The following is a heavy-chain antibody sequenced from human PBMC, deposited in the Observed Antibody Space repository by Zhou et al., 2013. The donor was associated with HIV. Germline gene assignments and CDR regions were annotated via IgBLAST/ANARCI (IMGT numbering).Heavy chain of an antibody. D-gene: IGHD1-26*01. CDR1: GGTFSSYA. J-gene: IGHJ6*03. Sequence: QVQLVQSGAEVRKPGSSVKVSCKASGGTFSSYAISWVRQAPGQGLEWMGGIIPIFGTANYAQKFQGRVTITTDESTSTAYMELSSLRSEDTAVYYCARVVELVGDAPYYYYYYMDVWGKGTTVTVSS. CDR2: IIPIFGTA. CDR3: ARVVELVGDAPYYYYYYMDV. V-gene: IGHV1-69*05.